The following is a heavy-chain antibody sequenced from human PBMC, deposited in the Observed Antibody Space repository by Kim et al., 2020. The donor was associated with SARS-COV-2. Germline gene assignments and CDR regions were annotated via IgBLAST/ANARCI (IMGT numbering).Heavy chain of an antibody. V-gene: IGHV3-23*01. Sequence: GGSLRLSCVGSQFTINNYPMNWVRQAPGKGPEWVSAIGASGSTTYYAESVKGRFTVSRDNSRKPLFLQMTSLRAEDTALYYCARKRPSAASGVWGQGTL. J-gene: IGHJ4*02. D-gene: IGHD2-2*01. CDR2: IGASGSTT. CDR3: ARKRPSAASGV. CDR1: QFTINNYP.